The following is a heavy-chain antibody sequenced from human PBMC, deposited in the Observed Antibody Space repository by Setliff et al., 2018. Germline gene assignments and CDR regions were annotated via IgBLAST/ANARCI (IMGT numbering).Heavy chain of an antibody. V-gene: IGHV3-7*01. D-gene: IGHD1-26*01. CDR1: GFTFSRYW. J-gene: IGHJ4*02. Sequence: GGSLRLSCAASGFTFSRYWMSWVRQAPGKGLEWVANIKQDGSEKYYVDSVKGRFTISRDNAKNSLYLQMNSLRAEDTAVYYCARDRGSGSYFLRYFDYWGQGTLVTVSS. CDR3: ARDRGSGSYFLRYFDY. CDR2: IKQDGSEK.